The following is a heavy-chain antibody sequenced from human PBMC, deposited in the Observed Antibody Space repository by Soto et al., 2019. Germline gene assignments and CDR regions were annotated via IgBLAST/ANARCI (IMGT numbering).Heavy chain of an antibody. V-gene: IGHV4-39*01. CDR1: DYSLTSHSYS. CDR2: IHYTGTT. Sequence: PSETLSLTSTVIDYSLTSHSYSCAWIRQSPGTEMQWIGTIHYTGTTSYNPSLQGRATIAIDGSKNQMFLKLISVTAADTAVYYCARVLGEKGSPYFVGSDSWGQGT. J-gene: IGHJ4*02. D-gene: IGHD3-9*01. CDR3: ARVLGEKGSPYFVGSDS.